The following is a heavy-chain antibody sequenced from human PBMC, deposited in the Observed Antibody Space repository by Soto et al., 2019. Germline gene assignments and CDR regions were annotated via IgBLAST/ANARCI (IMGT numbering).Heavy chain of an antibody. CDR1: GYTLTELS. Sequence: QVQLVQSGAEVKKPGASVKVSCKVSGYTLTELSMHWVRQAPGKGLEWMGGFDPEDGETTYAQKFQGRVTMTEDTSTDTAYMELRSLRSEDTAVYYCATVGHYYDSSGYYLAYWGQETLVTVSS. D-gene: IGHD3-22*01. J-gene: IGHJ4*02. V-gene: IGHV1-24*01. CDR3: ATVGHYYDSSGYYLAY. CDR2: FDPEDGET.